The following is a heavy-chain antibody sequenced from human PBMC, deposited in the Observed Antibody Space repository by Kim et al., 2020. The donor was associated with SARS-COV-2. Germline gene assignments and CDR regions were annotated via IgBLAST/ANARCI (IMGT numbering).Heavy chain of an antibody. CDR1: GFTFSSYW. J-gene: IGHJ3*02. CDR2: IKQDGSEK. D-gene: IGHD5-12*01. Sequence: GGSLRLSCAASGFTFSSYWMSWVRQAPGKGLEWVANIKQDGSEKYYVDSVKGRFTISRDNAKNSLYLQMNSLRAEDTAVYYCARGGGYGNDAFDIWGQGTMVTVSS. V-gene: IGHV3-7*05. CDR3: ARGGGYGNDAFDI.